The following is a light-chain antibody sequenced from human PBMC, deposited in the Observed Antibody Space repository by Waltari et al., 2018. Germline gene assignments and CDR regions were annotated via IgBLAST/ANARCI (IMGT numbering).Light chain of an antibody. CDR3: AAWDSRLNVVL. Sequence: QSVLTQPPSVSAAPGQKVTIPCSGSLSTIASSSVSWYQQFPTTAPKLLIYDDENLLAGVSGRFSGSKSGTSATLDITGLQTEDEADYFCAAWDSRLNVVLFGGGTKLTVL. V-gene: IGLV1-51*01. CDR1: LSTIASSS. CDR2: DDE. J-gene: IGLJ3*02.